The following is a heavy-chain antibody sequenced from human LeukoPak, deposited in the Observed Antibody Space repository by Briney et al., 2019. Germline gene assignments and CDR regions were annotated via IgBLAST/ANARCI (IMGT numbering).Heavy chain of an antibody. CDR1: GGSFSGYY. CDR2: IYYSGST. D-gene: IGHD3-22*01. CDR3: ARVGDPYDSSGYHFDY. Sequence: SETLSLTCAVYGGSFSGYYWSWIRQPPGKGLEWIGYIYYSGSTYYNPSLKSRVTISVDTSKDQFSLKLSSVTAADTAVYYCARVGDPYDSSGYHFDYWGQGTLVTVSS. J-gene: IGHJ4*02. V-gene: IGHV4-30-4*01.